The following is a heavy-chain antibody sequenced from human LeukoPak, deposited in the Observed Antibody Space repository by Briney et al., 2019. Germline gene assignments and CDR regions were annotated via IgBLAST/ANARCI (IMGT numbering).Heavy chain of an antibody. CDR1: GGSISSYY. J-gene: IGHJ4*02. V-gene: IGHV4-59*08. CDR2: IYYSGST. D-gene: IGHD2-15*01. CDR3: ARTPYGEEDY. Sequence: SETLSLTCTVSGGSISSYYWSWIRQPPGKGLEWIGYIYYSGSTNYNPSLKSRVTISVDTSKNRFSLKLSSVTAADTAVYYCARTPYGEEDYWGQGTLVTVSS.